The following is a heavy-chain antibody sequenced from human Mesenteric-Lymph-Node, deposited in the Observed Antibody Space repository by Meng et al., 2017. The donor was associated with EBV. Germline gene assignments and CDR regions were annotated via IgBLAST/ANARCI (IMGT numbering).Heavy chain of an antibody. V-gene: IGHV4-30-4*01. CDR1: GGYISSGGYY. CDR3: AREIYCTSASCPFDY. Sequence: RQSPGPGLWKPPQTLSLTCTLSGGYISSGGYYWSWIRQPPGKGLEWIGYIYYSGDTYYNPSLKSRVSMSMDTSKNQFSLKLSSVTAADTAVYYCAREIYCTSASCPFDYWGQGTLVTVSS. CDR2: IYYSGDT. J-gene: IGHJ4*02. D-gene: IGHD2-2*01.